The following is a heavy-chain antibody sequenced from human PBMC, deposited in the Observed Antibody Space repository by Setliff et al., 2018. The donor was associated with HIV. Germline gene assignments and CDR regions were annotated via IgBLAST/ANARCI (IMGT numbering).Heavy chain of an antibody. CDR2: IYYSGST. CDR3: AKEGGYCSGDTCFGFDY. J-gene: IGHJ4*02. V-gene: IGHV4-31*03. D-gene: IGHD2-15*01. Sequence: PSETLSLTCTVSGGSISSGGYYWNWIRQHPGEGLEWIGYIYYSGSTYYNPSLKSRVAISVDTSKKQLSLKLRSVTAADTAVYYCAKEGGYCSGDTCFGFDYWGQGTLVTVSS. CDR1: GGSISSGGYY.